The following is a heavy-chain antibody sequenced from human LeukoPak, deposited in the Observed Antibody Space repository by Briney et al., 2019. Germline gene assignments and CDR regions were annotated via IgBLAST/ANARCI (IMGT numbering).Heavy chain of an antibody. V-gene: IGHV3-11*01. J-gene: IGHJ6*01. D-gene: IGHD3-9*01. CDR1: GFTFSDYN. CDR2: ITNGGSTI. CDR3: ARSIGLTGGGVDV. Sequence: GGSLRLSCAASGFTFSDYNMNWVRQAPGKGLEWVSYITNGGSTIHHADSVKGRFTISRDNAKKTLYLQMDSLRAEDTAVYYCARSIGLTGGGVDVWGQGTTVTVSS.